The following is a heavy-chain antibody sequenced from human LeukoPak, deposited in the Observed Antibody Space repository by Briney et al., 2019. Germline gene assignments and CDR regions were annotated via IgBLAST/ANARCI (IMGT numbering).Heavy chain of an antibody. CDR1: GCTFTGYY. D-gene: IGHD6-19*01. J-gene: IGHJ4*02. Sequence: ASVKVSCKASGCTFTGYYMHWVRQAPGQGLEWMGWINPNSGGTNYAQKFQGRVTMTRDTSISTAYMELSRLRSDDTAVYYCARDRTRIGYSSGWYHDYWGQGTLVTVSS. V-gene: IGHV1-2*02. CDR3: ARDRTRIGYSSGWYHDY. CDR2: INPNSGGT.